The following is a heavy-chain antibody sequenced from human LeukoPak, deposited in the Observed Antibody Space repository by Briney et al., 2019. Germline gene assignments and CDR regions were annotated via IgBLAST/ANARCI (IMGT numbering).Heavy chain of an antibody. CDR2: ISSSGSII. Sequence: GGSLRLSCAASGFTFSDYYMSWIRQAPGKGLEWVSYISSSGSIISYADSVKGRFTISRDNAKNSLYLQMNSLRAEDTAVYYCARDGLRNYYDSSGYFYDYWGQGTLVTLS. V-gene: IGHV3-11*01. J-gene: IGHJ4*02. CDR3: ARDGLRNYYDSSGYFYDY. CDR1: GFTFSDYY. D-gene: IGHD3-22*01.